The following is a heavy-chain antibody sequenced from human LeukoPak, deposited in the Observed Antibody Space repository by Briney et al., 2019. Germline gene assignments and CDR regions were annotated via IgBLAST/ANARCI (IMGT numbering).Heavy chain of an antibody. Sequence: GGSLRLSCAASGFTFSSYGIHWVRQAPGKGLEWVAVISYDGSRKYYAESVKGRFTISRDNSKNTLYLQMNSLRAEDTAVYYCAKPYYYDRSGSGVNHFDYWGQGTLVTVSS. CDR1: GFTFSSYG. CDR3: AKPYYYDRSGSGVNHFDY. V-gene: IGHV3-30*18. CDR2: ISYDGSRK. D-gene: IGHD3-22*01. J-gene: IGHJ4*02.